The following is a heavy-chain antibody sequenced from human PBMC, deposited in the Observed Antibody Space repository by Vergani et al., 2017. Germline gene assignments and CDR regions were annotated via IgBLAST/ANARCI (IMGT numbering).Heavy chain of an antibody. CDR3: TTKADYDFWSGYYYGMDV. Sequence: EVQLVESGGGLVKPGGSLRLSCAASGFTFSNAWMSWVRQAPGKGLERVGRIKSKTDGGTTDYAAPVKGRFTISRDDSKNTLYLQMNSLKTEDTAVYYCTTKADYDFWSGYYYGMDVWGQGTTVTVSS. J-gene: IGHJ6*02. D-gene: IGHD3-3*01. CDR1: GFTFSNAW. V-gene: IGHV3-15*01. CDR2: IKSKTDGGTT.